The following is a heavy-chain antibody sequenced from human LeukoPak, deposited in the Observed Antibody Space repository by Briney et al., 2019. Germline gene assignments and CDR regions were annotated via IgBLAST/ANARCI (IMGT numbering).Heavy chain of an antibody. CDR2: ISWKSDII. D-gene: IGHD6-6*01. CDR1: GFTFDDYA. V-gene: IGHV3-9*01. CDR3: ARARPAGFDY. Sequence: GGSLRLSCAASGFTFDDYAMHWVRQVPGKGLEWVSTISWKSDIIGYADSVKGRFTISRDNSKNTLYLQMNSLRAEDTAVYYCARARPAGFDYWGQGTLVTVSS. J-gene: IGHJ4*02.